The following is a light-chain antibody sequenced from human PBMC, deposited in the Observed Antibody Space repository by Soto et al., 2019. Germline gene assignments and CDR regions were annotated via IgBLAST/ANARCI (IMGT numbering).Light chain of an antibody. CDR3: QSYDSSLSAWV. CDR2: GNS. V-gene: IGLV1-40*01. CDR1: SSNIGAGYD. J-gene: IGLJ3*02. Sequence: QSVLTQPPSVSGAPGQRVTISCTGSSSNIGAGYDVHWYQQLPGTASKLLIYGNSNRPSGVPDRFCGSKSGTSASLAITGLESEDEADYYCQSYDSSLSAWVFGGGTKLTVL.